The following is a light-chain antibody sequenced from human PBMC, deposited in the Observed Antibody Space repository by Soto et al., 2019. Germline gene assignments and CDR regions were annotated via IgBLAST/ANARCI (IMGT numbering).Light chain of an antibody. J-gene: IGKJ1*01. CDR2: GAS. CDR3: QQYCSSPPT. CDR1: QSVSSSY. Sequence: EIVLTQSPGTLSLSPGERATLSCRASQSVSSSYLAWYQQKPGQAPRLLIYGASSRATGIPDRFSGSGSGTDFTLTISRLEPEDLAVYYGQQYCSSPPTFVQGTKVEI. V-gene: IGKV3-20*01.